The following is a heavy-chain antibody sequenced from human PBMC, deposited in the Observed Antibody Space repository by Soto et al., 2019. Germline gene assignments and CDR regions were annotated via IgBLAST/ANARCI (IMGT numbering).Heavy chain of an antibody. CDR1: GASVSNNIND. CDR2: VYYVETT. CDR3: ARRGRGGCGGDCYPYYFDY. V-gene: IGHV4-39*01. D-gene: IGHD2-21*02. J-gene: IGHJ4*02. Sequence: QLQLQESGPGLVKPLETLSLTCTVSGASVSNNINDWGWVRQPPGKGLEWIGSVYYVETTYYNPSLRSRVPLSVETSKNQFSLKLSSVTAADTAVYYCARRGRGGCGGDCYPYYFDYWGQGTLITVSS.